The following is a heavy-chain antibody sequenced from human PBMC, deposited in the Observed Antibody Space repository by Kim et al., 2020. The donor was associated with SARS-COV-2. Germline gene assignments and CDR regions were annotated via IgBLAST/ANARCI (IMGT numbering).Heavy chain of an antibody. D-gene: IGHD5-18*01. CDR2: IYYSGST. J-gene: IGHJ6*02. CDR1: GGSISSYY. V-gene: IGHV4-59*01. CDR3: ARDYVDTAMVFSYGMDV. Sequence: SETLSLTCTVSGGSISSYYWSWIRQPPGKGLEWIGYIYYSGSTNYNPFLKSRVTISVDTSKNQFSLKLSSVTAADTAVYYCARDYVDTAMVFSYGMDVWGQGTTVTVSS.